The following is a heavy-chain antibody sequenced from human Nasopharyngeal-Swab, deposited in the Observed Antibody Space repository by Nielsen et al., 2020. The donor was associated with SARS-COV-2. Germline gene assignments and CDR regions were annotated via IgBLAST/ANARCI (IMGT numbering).Heavy chain of an antibody. CDR3: AKSARGLVVGATPLDY. V-gene: IGHV3-30*18. Sequence: GESLKISCAASGFTFSSYDMHWVRQAPGKGLEWVAVISYDGSNKYYADSVKGRFTISRDNSNYTLYLQMKSLRAEDTALYYCAKSARGLVVGATPLDYWGQGTLVTVSS. CDR1: GFTFSSYD. J-gene: IGHJ4*02. D-gene: IGHD2-15*01. CDR2: ISYDGSNK.